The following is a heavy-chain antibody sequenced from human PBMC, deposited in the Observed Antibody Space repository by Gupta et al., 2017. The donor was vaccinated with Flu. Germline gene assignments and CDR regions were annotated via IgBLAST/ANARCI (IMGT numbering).Heavy chain of an antibody. J-gene: IGHJ4*02. Sequence: EVQLVESGGYLVQPGGSLRLSCAASGFTFSSYWMHWVRQAPGKGLMWVSRISGDGSSTSYADSGKGRFTISRDNAKNTLYLQMNSLRAEDTAVYYCARATAVTGTGGFYWGQGTLVTVSS. D-gene: IGHD6-19*01. CDR1: GFTFSSYW. V-gene: IGHV3-74*01. CDR2: ISGDGSST. CDR3: ARATAVTGTGGFY.